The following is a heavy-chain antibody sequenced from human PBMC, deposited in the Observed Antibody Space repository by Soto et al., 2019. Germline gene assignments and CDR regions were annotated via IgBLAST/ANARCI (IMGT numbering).Heavy chain of an antibody. CDR1: GFTFISSF. Sequence: PGGSLRLSCVASGFTFISSFMGWIRQAPGKWLEWVANINQDGGVTYYVDSVEGRFTISRDNTKDSLYLQMNSLRGEDTAIYYCARYYRGSGRYFFDYWGQGXLVTVYS. J-gene: IGHJ4*02. CDR3: ARYYRGSGRYFFDY. CDR2: INQDGGVT. V-gene: IGHV3-7*03. D-gene: IGHD6-19*01.